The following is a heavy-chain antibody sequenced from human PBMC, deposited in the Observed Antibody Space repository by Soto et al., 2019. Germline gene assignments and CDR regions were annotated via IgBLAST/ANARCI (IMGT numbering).Heavy chain of an antibody. CDR3: ARDVPLNYYDSTYSYYALDV. V-gene: IGHV1-69*01. CDR1: GGAFSGHA. Sequence: QVQLVQSGAEVKKPGSWVKVSCKASGGAFSGHAISWLRQAPGQGLEWMGQIIPFFKGTKYAQKFQGRVTITADDSTSTAYMDLSGLTSEDTAVYYCARDVPLNYYDSTYSYYALDVWGQGTTVTVSS. J-gene: IGHJ6*02. D-gene: IGHD3-22*01. CDR2: IIPFFKGT.